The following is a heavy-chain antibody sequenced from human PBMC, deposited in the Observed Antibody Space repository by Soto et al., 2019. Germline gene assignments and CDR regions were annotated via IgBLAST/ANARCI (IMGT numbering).Heavy chain of an antibody. CDR3: TRGARVIPTDGAAD. J-gene: IGHJ4*02. Sequence: PVGSLSLSCEVSGFPLSTHWMHWVRQVPGKGLIWVSRISDDGSTTTYADSVQGRFTISRDNAKNTLYLQMNSLRADDTGLYYCTRGARVIPTDGAADWGQGNPVTVSA. D-gene: IGHD3-10*01. CDR2: ISDDGSTT. V-gene: IGHV3-74*01. CDR1: GFPLSTHW.